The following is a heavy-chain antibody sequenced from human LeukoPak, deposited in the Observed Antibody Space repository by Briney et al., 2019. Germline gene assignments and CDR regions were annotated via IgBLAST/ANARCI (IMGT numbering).Heavy chain of an antibody. CDR1: GGSLSGYY. V-gene: IGHV4-4*08. D-gene: IGHD2-2*01. CDR3: ARRVPAASGGGFDY. Sequence: SETLSLTCAVSGGSLSGYYWNWIRQPPGKGLEWIGYVNAVGSTKYNPSLSSRLTISVDKSKNQFSLKLNSVTAADSAVYCCARRVPAASGGGFDYWGQGTLVAVSS. CDR2: VNAVGST. J-gene: IGHJ4*02.